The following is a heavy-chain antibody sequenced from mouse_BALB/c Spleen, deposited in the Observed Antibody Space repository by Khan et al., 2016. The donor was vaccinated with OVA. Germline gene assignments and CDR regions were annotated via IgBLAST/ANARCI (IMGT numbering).Heavy chain of an antibody. V-gene: IGHV3-6*02. Sequence: EVQLQESGPGLVKPSQSLSLTCSVTGYSITSGYFWNWIRQFPGNNLEWLGYIRYDGDSNYNPSLKNRISITRDTSKNQFFLQLNSVPPEDTATXYCARGSSSGPAWFAYWGQGTLVTVSA. CDR3: ARGSSSGPAWFAY. D-gene: IGHD3-1*01. CDR2: IRYDGDS. J-gene: IGHJ3*01. CDR1: GYSITSGYF.